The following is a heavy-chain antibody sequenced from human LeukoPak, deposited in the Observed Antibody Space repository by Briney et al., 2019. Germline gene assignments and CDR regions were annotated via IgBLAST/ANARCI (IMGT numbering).Heavy chain of an antibody. D-gene: IGHD3-10*01. Sequence: GGSLRLSCAASGXTFSSYEMNWVRQAPGKGLEWVWVCSGSGGATYYADSVKGRFTISRDNSKSTLYLQMNSLRAEDTAVYYCARAALVRGVDYFDSWGQGTLVTVSS. J-gene: IGHJ4*02. CDR3: ARAALVRGVDYFDS. CDR2: CSGSGGAT. CDR1: GXTFSSYE. V-gene: IGHV3-23*01.